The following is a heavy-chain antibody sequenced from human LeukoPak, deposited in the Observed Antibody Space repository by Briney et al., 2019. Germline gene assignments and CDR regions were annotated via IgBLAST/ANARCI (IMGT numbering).Heavy chain of an antibody. V-gene: IGHV4-38-2*01. CDR2: IYHSGST. CDR3: AGLYYYDSSGYYPTYFDY. CDR1: GYSISSGYY. D-gene: IGHD3-22*01. Sequence: SETLSLTCAVSGYSISSGYYWGWIRQPPGKELEWIGSIYHSGSTYYNPSLKSRVSISVDTSKNQFSLKLSSVTAADTAVYYCAGLYYYDSSGYYPTYFDYWGQGTLVTVSS. J-gene: IGHJ4*02.